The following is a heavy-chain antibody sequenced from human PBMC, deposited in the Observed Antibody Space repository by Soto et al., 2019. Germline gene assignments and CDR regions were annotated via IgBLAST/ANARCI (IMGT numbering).Heavy chain of an antibody. V-gene: IGHV3-23*01. CDR1: GFIFNNYA. D-gene: IGHD2-2*01. CDR3: AKALVPALTAKFGY. Sequence: PGGSLRLSCAASGFIFNNYAMTWVRQAPGKGLEWVSTVTASGGGTFYANSVKGRFTISRDNSRNTLHLQMSSLRVEDTALYYCAKALVPALTAKFGYWGPGTLVTVSS. J-gene: IGHJ4*02. CDR2: VTASGGGT.